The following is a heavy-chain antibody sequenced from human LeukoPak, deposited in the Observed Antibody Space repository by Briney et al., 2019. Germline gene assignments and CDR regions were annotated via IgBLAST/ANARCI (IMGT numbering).Heavy chain of an antibody. J-gene: IGHJ4*02. D-gene: IGHD1-26*01. V-gene: IGHV3-23*01. Sequence: PGGSLRLSCAASGFTFSSYAMSWVRQTPGKGLEWGSAISGSGGSTYYADSVKGRFTISRDNSKNTLYLQMNSLRAEDTAVYYCAKVGGGSFRNPFDYWGQGTLVTVSS. CDR3: AKVGGGSFRNPFDY. CDR2: ISGSGGST. CDR1: GFTFSSYA.